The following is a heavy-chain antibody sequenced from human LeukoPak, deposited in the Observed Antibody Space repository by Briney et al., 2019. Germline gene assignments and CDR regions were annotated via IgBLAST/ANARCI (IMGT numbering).Heavy chain of an antibody. D-gene: IGHD3-10*01. Sequence: PSETLSLTCAVYGGSFSGYYWSWIRQPPGKGLEWIGEINHSGSTNYNPSLKSRVTISVDTSKNQFSLKLSSVTAVDTAVYYCARVGGPRITMVRGLLSFDYWGQGTLVTVSS. V-gene: IGHV4-34*01. CDR2: INHSGST. CDR3: ARVGGPRITMVRGLLSFDY. J-gene: IGHJ4*02. CDR1: GGSFSGYY.